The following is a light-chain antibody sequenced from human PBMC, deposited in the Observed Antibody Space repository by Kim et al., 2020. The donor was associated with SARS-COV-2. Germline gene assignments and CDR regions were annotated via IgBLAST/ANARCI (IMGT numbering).Light chain of an antibody. CDR2: GRN. J-gene: IGLJ1*01. Sequence: SSELTQDPAVSVALGQTVRITCQGDSLRSYYATWYQQKPRQAPVLVIYGRNNRPSGIPDRFSGSASGNTASLTISGAQAEDEAEFYCAAWDDSLNGYNYVFGTGTKVTVL. CDR1: SLRSYY. V-gene: IGLV3-19*01. CDR3: AAWDDSLNGYNYV.